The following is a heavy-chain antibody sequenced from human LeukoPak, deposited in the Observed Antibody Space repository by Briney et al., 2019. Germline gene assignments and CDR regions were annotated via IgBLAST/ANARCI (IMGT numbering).Heavy chain of an antibody. V-gene: IGHV1-8*01. CDR3: AGNRPYDSSGYAFDI. Sequence: ASVKVSCKASGYTFTSCDINWVRQATGQGLEWMGWMNPNSGDTGYAQKFQGGVTMTRNTSISTAYMELSSLRSEDTAVYYCAGNRPYDSSGYAFDIWGQGTMVTVSS. CDR1: GYTFTSCD. D-gene: IGHD3-22*01. CDR2: MNPNSGDT. J-gene: IGHJ3*02.